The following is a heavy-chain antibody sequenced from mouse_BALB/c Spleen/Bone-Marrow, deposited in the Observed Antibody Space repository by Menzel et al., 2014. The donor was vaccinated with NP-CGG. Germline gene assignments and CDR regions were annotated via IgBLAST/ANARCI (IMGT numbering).Heavy chain of an antibody. J-gene: IGHJ2*01. Sequence: VQLQQSGPELVKPGASVRITCKAAGYTFTSYYIHWVKQRPGQGLEWIGWIYPGNVNTKYNEKFKGKATLTADKSSSTAYFLLSSLTSEDSAAYFCAREANWNFDYWGQGTTLTVSS. CDR3: AREANWNFDY. D-gene: IGHD4-1*01. CDR2: IYPGNVNT. V-gene: IGHV1S56*01. CDR1: GYTFTSYY.